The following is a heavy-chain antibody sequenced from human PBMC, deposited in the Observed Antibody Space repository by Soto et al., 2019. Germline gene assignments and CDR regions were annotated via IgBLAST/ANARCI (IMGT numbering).Heavy chain of an antibody. Sequence: QVQLQQWGAGLLKPSETLSLTCAVYGGSFSGYYWTWIHQPPGTGLEWIGEINHSGSTNYNPSLKRRVPISVDTSQNQFSLKLTSVPAADPAVYYCARDKITGLFDYWGQGTLVTVSS. CDR1: GGSFSGYY. CDR2: INHSGST. V-gene: IGHV4-34*01. J-gene: IGHJ4*02. CDR3: ARDKITGLFDY. D-gene: IGHD2-8*02.